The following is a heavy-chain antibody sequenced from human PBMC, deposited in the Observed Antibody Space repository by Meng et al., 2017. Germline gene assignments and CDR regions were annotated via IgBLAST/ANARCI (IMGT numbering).Heavy chain of an antibody. V-gene: IGHV4-39*07. CDR1: GFTFSSYS. J-gene: IGHJ6*02. D-gene: IGHD3-9*01. CDR2: IYYSGST. Sequence: GSLRLSCAASGFTFSSYSMNWVRQAPGKGLEWIGSIYYSGSTYYNPSLKSRVTISVDTSKNQFSLKLSSVTAADTAVYYCARDRYKDFDWLQNGMDVWGQGTMVTVSS. CDR3: ARDRYKDFDWLQNGMDV.